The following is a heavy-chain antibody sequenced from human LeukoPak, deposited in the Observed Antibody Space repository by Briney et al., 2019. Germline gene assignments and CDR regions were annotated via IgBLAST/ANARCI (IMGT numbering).Heavy chain of an antibody. Sequence: GGSLRLSCDVSGFNFSHYAMSWVRQPPGKGLEAVSAISGSGRSTYYIESVKGRFTISRDNSKNILYLQMNSLRTDDTALYYCARRAMPATRAVQNYFDPWGQGTLVTVSS. D-gene: IGHD2-15*01. J-gene: IGHJ5*02. CDR2: ISGSGRST. V-gene: IGHV3-23*01. CDR1: GFNFSHYA. CDR3: ARRAMPATRAVQNYFDP.